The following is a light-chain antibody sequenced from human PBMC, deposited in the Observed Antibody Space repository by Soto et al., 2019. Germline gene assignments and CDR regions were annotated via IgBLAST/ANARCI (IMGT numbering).Light chain of an antibody. CDR3: QQRSNWPLMYT. V-gene: IGKV3-11*01. J-gene: IGKJ2*01. CDR2: DAS. Sequence: EIVLTQSPATLSLSPGERATLSCRASQSVSSYLAWYQQKPGQAPRLLIYDASNRATGIPARFSGSGSGTDFTLTISRLEPEDFAVYYCQQRSNWPLMYTFVQGTKLEIK. CDR1: QSVSSY.